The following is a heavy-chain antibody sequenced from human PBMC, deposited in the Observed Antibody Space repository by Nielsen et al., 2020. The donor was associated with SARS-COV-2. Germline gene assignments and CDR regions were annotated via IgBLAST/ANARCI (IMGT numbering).Heavy chain of an antibody. CDR1: GFTFSNYA. D-gene: IGHD6-13*01. J-gene: IGHJ6*02. CDR2: ISYEGRTK. CDR3: ARGIGQQLVAYYYYGMDV. V-gene: IGHV3-30*04. Sequence: GESLKISCAASGFTFSNYALHWVRQAPGKGLEWVAIISYEGRTKYNADSVKGRFIISRHNPNNTLYLQMNSLRAEDTALYHCARGIGQQLVAYYYYGMDVWGQGTTVTVSS.